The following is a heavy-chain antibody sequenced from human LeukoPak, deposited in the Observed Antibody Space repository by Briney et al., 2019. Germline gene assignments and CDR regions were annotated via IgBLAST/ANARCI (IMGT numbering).Heavy chain of an antibody. CDR2: INPNSGGT. D-gene: IGHD6-19*01. CDR3: ARLRSIAVAGKVSSYYYGMDV. Sequence: ASVKVSCTASGYTFTGYYMHWVRQAPGQGLEWMGWINPNSGGTNYAQKFQGRVTMTRDTSISTAYMELSRLRSDDTAVYYCARLRSIAVAGKVSSYYYGMDVWGQGTTVTVSS. J-gene: IGHJ6*02. CDR1: GYTFTGYY. V-gene: IGHV1-2*02.